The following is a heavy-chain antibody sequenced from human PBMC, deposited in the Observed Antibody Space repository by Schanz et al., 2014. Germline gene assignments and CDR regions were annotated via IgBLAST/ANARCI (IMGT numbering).Heavy chain of an antibody. CDR1: GGTISSSSYY. Sequence: QLQLQETGPGLVKPSETLSLTCTVSGGTISSSSYYWGWIRQPPGKGLGWIGNIYYSGSPAYNPSIKSRDTTSVDTPKNQISLNLSSVTAADTAVYYCARRSVSPSGNSYGYVVAWFDPWGQGTLVTVSS. CDR2: IYYSGSP. D-gene: IGHD5-18*01. J-gene: IGHJ5*02. V-gene: IGHV4-39*01. CDR3: ARRSVSPSGNSYGYVVAWFDP.